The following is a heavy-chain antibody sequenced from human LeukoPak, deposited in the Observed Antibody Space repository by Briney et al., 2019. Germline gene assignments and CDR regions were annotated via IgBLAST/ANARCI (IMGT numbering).Heavy chain of an antibody. Sequence: GGSLRLSCAASGFTFSSYAMSWVRQAPGKGLEWVSVIYSGGSTYYADSVKGRFTISRDNSKNTLYLQMNSLRAEDTAMYYCARDWGSTAYFDYWGQGTLVTVSS. CDR1: GFTFSSYA. D-gene: IGHD7-27*01. V-gene: IGHV3-53*01. CDR3: ARDWGSTAYFDY. CDR2: IYSGGST. J-gene: IGHJ4*02.